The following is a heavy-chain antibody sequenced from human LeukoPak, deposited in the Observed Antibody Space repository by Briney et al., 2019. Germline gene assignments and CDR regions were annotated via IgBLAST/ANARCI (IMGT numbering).Heavy chain of an antibody. J-gene: IGHJ5*02. V-gene: IGHV1-8*01. Sequence: GASVKVSCKASGYTFTSYDINWVRQATGQGLEWMGWMNPNSGNTGYAQKFQGRVTMTRNTSISTAYMELSSLRSEDTAVYYCARGDSFGPYYYDGSSYYYPWGQGTLVTVSS. CDR3: ARGDSFGPYYYDGSSYYYP. D-gene: IGHD3-22*01. CDR1: GYTFTSYD. CDR2: MNPNSGNT.